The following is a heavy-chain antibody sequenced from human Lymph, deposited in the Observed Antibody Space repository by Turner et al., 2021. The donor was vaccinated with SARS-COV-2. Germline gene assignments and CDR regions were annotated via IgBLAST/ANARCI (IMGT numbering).Heavy chain of an antibody. CDR2: IIPILGIA. Sequence: QVQLVQSGAEVKKPGSSVKVSCKASGGTFSTYVISWVRQAPGQGLEWMVGIIPILGIANYAQKFQGRVTITADKSTSTAYMELSSLRSEDTAVYHCARRHSGNYDALDIWGQGTMVTVSS. V-gene: IGHV1-69*10. J-gene: IGHJ3*02. CDR3: ARRHSGNYDALDI. CDR1: GGTFSTYV. D-gene: IGHD1-26*01.